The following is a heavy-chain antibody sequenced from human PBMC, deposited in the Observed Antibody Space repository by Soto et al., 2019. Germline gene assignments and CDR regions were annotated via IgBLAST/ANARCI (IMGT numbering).Heavy chain of an antibody. CDR2: INHSGST. CDR3: ARNRIRVWFGELSYFDP. CDR1: GGCFSGYY. V-gene: IGHV4-34*01. Sequence: PSETLSLTCAVYGGCFSGYYWSWIRQPPGKGLEWIGEINHSGSTNYNPSLKSRVTISVDTSKNQFSLKLSSVTAADTAVYYCARNRIRVWFGELSYFDPWGQGTLVTVSS. J-gene: IGHJ5*02. D-gene: IGHD3-10*01.